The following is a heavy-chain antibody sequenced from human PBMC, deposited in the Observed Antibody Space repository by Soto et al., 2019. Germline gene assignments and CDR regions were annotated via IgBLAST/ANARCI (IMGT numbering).Heavy chain of an antibody. CDR3: TYFDAAAGVDY. CDR2: IRSKANNYAT. CDR1: GFTFSGSA. V-gene: IGHV3-73*02. J-gene: IGHJ4*02. Sequence: EVQLVESGGGLVQTGGSLKLSCAASGFTFSGSAMHWVRQASGKGLEWVGRIRSKANNYATAYAASVKGRFTTSRDDSKNTAYLQMSSLQIEDTAVYYCTYFDAAAGVDYWGQGTLVTVSS. D-gene: IGHD3-9*01.